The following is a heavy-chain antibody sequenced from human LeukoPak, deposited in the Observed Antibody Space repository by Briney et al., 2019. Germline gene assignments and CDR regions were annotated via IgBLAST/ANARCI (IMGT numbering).Heavy chain of an antibody. J-gene: IGHJ3*02. CDR3: AREESRGGSDALDI. Sequence: PGGSLRLSCAASGFTFSSYAMHWVRQAPGKGLEWVAVISYDGSNKYYADSVKGRFTISRDNSKNTLYLQMNSLRAEDTAVYYCAREESRGGSDALDIWGKGKKFTSSS. CDR1: GFTFSSYA. CDR2: ISYDGSNK. V-gene: IGHV3-30-3*01. D-gene: IGHD6-19*01.